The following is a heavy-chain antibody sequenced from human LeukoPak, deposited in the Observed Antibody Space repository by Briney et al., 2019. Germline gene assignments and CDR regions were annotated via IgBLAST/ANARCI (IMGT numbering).Heavy chain of an antibody. D-gene: IGHD3-16*01. V-gene: IGHV3-48*01. CDR1: GFTFSSYS. CDR2: ISSSSSTI. J-gene: IGHJ4*02. CDR3: AKEGLMIGEVYYFDY. Sequence: GGSLRLSCAASGFTFSSYSMNWVRQAPGKGLEWVSYISSSSSTIYYADSVKGRFTISRDNAKSSLYLQMNSLRAEDTAVYYCAKEGLMIGEVYYFDYWGQGTLVTVSS.